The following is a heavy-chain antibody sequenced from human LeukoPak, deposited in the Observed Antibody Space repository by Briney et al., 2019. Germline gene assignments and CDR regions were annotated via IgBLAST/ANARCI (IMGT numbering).Heavy chain of an antibody. J-gene: IGHJ4*02. CDR3: TKYLYESQWLVGGYCFDY. V-gene: IGHV3-23*01. Sequence: GGSLRLSCAASGFTFSSYAMSWVRQAPGKGLEWVSAITGSGGSTYYADSVKGRFTISRDNSKNTLYLQMNSLRAEDTAVYYCTKYLYESQWLVGGYCFDYWGQGTLVTVSS. CDR1: GFTFSSYA. CDR2: ITGSGGST. D-gene: IGHD6-19*01.